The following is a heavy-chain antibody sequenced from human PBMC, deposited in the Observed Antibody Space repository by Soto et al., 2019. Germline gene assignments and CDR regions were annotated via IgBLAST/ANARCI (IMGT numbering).Heavy chain of an antibody. CDR3: ARAGGTTVTGLWHFDS. D-gene: IGHD4-17*01. Sequence: QVQLEESGGGVVQPGRSLRLSCEASGFTFNTYSMHWVRQPPGKGLEWLAAICDDGTQKYYADSVKGRFIISRDNSKNTLYLEMNRLRAQDTAVYYCARAGGTTVTGLWHFDSWGQGTLVTVSS. CDR2: ICDDGTQK. V-gene: IGHV3-33*01. J-gene: IGHJ4*02. CDR1: GFTFNTYS.